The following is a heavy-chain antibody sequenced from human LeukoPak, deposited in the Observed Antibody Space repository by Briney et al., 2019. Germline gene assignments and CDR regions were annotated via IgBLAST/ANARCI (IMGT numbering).Heavy chain of an antibody. D-gene: IGHD1-26*01. CDR3: ARDPYSGGYSSYYYYYMDV. CDR2: IYSGGST. V-gene: IGHV3-53*01. CDR1: GFTVSSNY. Sequence: GGSLRLSCAASGFTVSSNYMSWVRQAPGKGLEWVSVIYSGGSTYYEDSVKGRFTISRDNAKNSLYLQKNSLRAEDTAVYYCARDPYSGGYSSYYYYYMDVWGKGTTVTVSS. J-gene: IGHJ6*03.